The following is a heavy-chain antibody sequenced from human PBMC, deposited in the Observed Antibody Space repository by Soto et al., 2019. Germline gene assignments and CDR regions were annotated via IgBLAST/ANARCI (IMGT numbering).Heavy chain of an antibody. CDR2: IYYSGST. CDR1: GGSISNYY. J-gene: IGHJ4*02. CDR3: ERDGASTGTDY. Sequence: SETLSLTCTVSGGSISNYYCSWIRQPPGKGLEWIGYIYYSGSTNYNPSLKSRVTISVDTSKNQFSLKLSSVTAADTAVYYCERDGASTGTDYWGQGTLVTVSS. V-gene: IGHV4-59*01. D-gene: IGHD1-26*01.